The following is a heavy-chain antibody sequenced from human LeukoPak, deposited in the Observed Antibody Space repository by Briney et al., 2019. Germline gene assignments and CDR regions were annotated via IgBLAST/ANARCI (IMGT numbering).Heavy chain of an antibody. D-gene: IGHD3-22*01. Sequence: SGGPLRLSCDASGFTFSDYWMSWVRQAPGKGLEWVANINHDGRETYYVDSVKGRFTISRDNSKNTLYLQMNSLRAEDTAVYYCANTQGRAYYDSSGSWGQGTLVTVSS. CDR3: ANTQGRAYYDSSGS. J-gene: IGHJ5*02. CDR1: GFTFSDYW. CDR2: INHDGRET. V-gene: IGHV3-7*03.